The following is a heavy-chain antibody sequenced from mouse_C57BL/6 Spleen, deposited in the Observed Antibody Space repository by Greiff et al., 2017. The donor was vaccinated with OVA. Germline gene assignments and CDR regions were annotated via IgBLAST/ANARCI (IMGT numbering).Heavy chain of an antibody. J-gene: IGHJ4*01. Sequence: VKLQESGAELVKPGASVKISCKASGYAFSSYWMNWVKQRPGKGLEWIGQIYPGDGDTNYNGKFKGKATLTADKSSSTAYMQLSSLTSEDSAVYFCARSGHGGAMDYWGQGTSVTVSS. CDR3: ARSGHGGAMDY. CDR2: IYPGDGDT. V-gene: IGHV1-80*01. CDR1: GYAFSSYW. D-gene: IGHD6-1*01.